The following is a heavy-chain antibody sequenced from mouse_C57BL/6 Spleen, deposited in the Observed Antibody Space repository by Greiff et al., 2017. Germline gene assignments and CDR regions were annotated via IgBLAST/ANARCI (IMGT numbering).Heavy chain of an antibody. Sequence: VQLVESGPELVTPGASVKISCKASGYAFSSSWLNWVKQRPGKGLAWIGRIYPGDGDTNNNGKFKGKATLTADKSSSTAYTQLSSLTSEDSAVYFCARNYYSKECAMDYWGQGTSVTVSS. CDR1: GYAFSSSW. D-gene: IGHD2-5*01. CDR3: ARNYYSKECAMDY. J-gene: IGHJ4*01. CDR2: IYPGDGDT. V-gene: IGHV1-82*01.